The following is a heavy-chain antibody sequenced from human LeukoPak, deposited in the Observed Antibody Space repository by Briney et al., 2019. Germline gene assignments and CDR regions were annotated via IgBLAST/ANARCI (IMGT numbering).Heavy chain of an antibody. CDR2: IYTSGST. D-gene: IGHD3-3*01. CDR3: ARADYDFWSGYS. J-gene: IGHJ5*02. V-gene: IGHV4-61*02. CDR1: GGSISSGSYY. Sequence: SETLSLTCTVSGGSISSGSYYRSWIRQPAGKGLEWIGRIYTSGSTNYNPSLKSRVTISVDTSKNQFSLKLSSVTAADTAVYYCARADYDFWSGYSWGQGTLVTVSS.